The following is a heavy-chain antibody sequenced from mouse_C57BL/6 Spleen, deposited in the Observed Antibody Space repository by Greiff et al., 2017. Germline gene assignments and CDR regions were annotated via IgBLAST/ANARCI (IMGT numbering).Heavy chain of an antibody. CDR1: GYTFTSYW. CDR2: IHPNSGST. CDR3: ARSGDYDYDDYYAMDD. V-gene: IGHV1-64*01. D-gene: IGHD2-4*01. J-gene: IGHJ4*01. Sequence: QVQLQQPGAELVKPGASVKLSCKASGYTFTSYWMHWVKQRPGQGLEWIGMIHPNSGSTNYNEKFKSKATLTVDKSSSTAYMQLSSLTSEDSAVYYCARSGDYDYDDYYAMDDWGQGTSVTVSS.